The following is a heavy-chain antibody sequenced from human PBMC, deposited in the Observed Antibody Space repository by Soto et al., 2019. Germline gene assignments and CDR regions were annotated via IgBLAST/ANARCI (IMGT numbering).Heavy chain of an antibody. CDR1: GFTFSSYG. Sequence: GGSLRLSCAASGFTFSSYGMHWVRQAPGKGLEWVAVIWYDGSNKYYADTVKGRFTISRDNSKNTLYLQMNSLRAEDTAVYYCASPAVADHDAFDIWGQGTMVTVSS. J-gene: IGHJ3*02. D-gene: IGHD6-19*01. CDR3: ASPAVADHDAFDI. CDR2: IWYDGSNK. V-gene: IGHV3-33*01.